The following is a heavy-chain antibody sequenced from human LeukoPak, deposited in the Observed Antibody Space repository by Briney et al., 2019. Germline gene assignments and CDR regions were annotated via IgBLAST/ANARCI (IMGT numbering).Heavy chain of an antibody. Sequence: GGSLRLSCAASGFTVSRNYMTWVRQAPGKGLEWVSVIYRGGSTYYADSVKGRFTISRDNSKNTLYLQMNSLRAEDTAVYYCARAGPTGTNDAFDIRGQGTMVTVSS. CDR2: IYRGGST. CDR1: GFTVSRNY. V-gene: IGHV3-53*01. J-gene: IGHJ3*02. CDR3: ARAGPTGTNDAFDI. D-gene: IGHD1-1*01.